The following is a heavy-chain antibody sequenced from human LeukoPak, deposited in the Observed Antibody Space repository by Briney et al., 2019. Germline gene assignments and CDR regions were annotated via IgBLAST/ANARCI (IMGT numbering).Heavy chain of an antibody. V-gene: IGHV4-34*01. D-gene: IGHD6-13*01. CDR2: INHSGST. J-gene: IGHJ4*02. Sequence: SETLSLTYAVYGGSFSGYYWSWIRQPPGKGLEWIGEINHSGSTNYNPSLKSRVPISVDTSKNQFSLKLSSVTAADTAVYYCARGRAAAGLNPLLDYWGQGTLVTVSS. CDR1: GGSFSGYY. CDR3: ARGRAAAGLNPLLDY.